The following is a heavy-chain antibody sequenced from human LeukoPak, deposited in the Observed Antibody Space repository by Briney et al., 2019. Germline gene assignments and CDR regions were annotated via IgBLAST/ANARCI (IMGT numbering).Heavy chain of an antibody. V-gene: IGHV3-21*01. Sequence: GGSLRLSCAASGFTFSRSDMTWVRQAPGKGLEWVSFISSSSTYIYYADSVKGRFTISRDNARNSMYLQMNSLRAEDTAIYYCAREYDSSGNYVNWGQGTLVTVSS. J-gene: IGHJ4*02. CDR3: AREYDSSGNYVN. CDR1: GFTFSRSD. CDR2: ISSSSTYI. D-gene: IGHD3-22*01.